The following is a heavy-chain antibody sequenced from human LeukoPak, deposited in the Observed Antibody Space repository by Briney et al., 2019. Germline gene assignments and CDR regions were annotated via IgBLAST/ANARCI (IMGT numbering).Heavy chain of an antibody. CDR1: GFTFSSYE. CDR3: VGTMVRGVISFSFFDY. V-gene: IGHV3-48*03. D-gene: IGHD3-10*01. Sequence: PGGSLRLSCAASGFTFSSYEMNWVRQAPGKGLEWVSYISSSGSTIYYADSVKGRFTISRDNAKNSLYLQMNSLRAEDTAVYYCVGTMVRGVISFSFFDYWGQGTLVTVSS. J-gene: IGHJ4*02. CDR2: ISSSGSTI.